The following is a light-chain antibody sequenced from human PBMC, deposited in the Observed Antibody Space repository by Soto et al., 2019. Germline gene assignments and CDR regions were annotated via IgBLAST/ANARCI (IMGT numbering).Light chain of an antibody. CDR3: QQYKSYSLIT. Sequence: DIQMTQSPSTLSASVGDRVTITCRASQSVSDWLAWYQQKPGKAPKLLIYKASTLESGVPSRFSGSRSETEFTLTISNLQPDDFATYYCQQYKSYSLITFGQGTRVEIK. CDR1: QSVSDW. V-gene: IGKV1-5*03. J-gene: IGKJ5*01. CDR2: KAS.